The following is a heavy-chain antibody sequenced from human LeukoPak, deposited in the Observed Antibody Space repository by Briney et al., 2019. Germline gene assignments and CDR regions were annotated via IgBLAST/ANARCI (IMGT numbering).Heavy chain of an antibody. CDR2: IIPIFGTA. CDR3: ARDPNGDYIGTFDM. J-gene: IGHJ3*02. Sequence: ALVKVSCKASGGTFSSYAISWVRQAPGQGLEWMGGIIPIFGTANYARKFQGRVTITADESTSTAYMELSSLRSEDTAVYFCARDPNGDYIGTFDMWGRGTMVSVSS. D-gene: IGHD4-17*01. V-gene: IGHV1-69*13. CDR1: GGTFSSYA.